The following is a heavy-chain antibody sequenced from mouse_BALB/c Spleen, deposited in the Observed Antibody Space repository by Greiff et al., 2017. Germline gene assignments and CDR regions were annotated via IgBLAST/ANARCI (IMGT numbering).Heavy chain of an antibody. CDR2: ILPGSGST. Sequence: QVQLKQSGAELMKPGASVKISCKATGYTFSSYWIEWVKQRPGHGLEWIGEILPGSGSTNYNEKFKGKATFTADTSSNTAYMQLSSLTSEDSAVYYCARGGAETWFAYWGQGTLVTVSA. CDR3: ARGGAETWFAY. V-gene: IGHV1-9*01. J-gene: IGHJ3*01. CDR1: GYTFSSYW.